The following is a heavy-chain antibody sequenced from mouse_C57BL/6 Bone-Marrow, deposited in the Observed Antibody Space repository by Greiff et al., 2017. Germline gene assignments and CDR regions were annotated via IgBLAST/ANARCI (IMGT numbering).Heavy chain of an antibody. CDR1: GYTFTDYN. J-gene: IGHJ1*03. Sequence: EVKLQESGPELVKPGAPVKIPCKASGYTFTDYNMYWVKQSHGKSLEWIGDINPNNGGTIYNQKFKGKATLTVDKSSSTAYMELRSLTSEDTAVYYCARSEGYWYFDVWGTGTTVTVSS. V-gene: IGHV1-18*01. CDR3: ARSEGYWYFDV. CDR2: INPNNGGT.